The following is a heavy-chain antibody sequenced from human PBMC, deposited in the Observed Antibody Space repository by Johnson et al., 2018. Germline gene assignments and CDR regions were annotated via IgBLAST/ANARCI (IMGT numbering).Heavy chain of an antibody. CDR1: GFTFSNYW. D-gene: IGHD1-26*01. J-gene: IGHJ3*02. Sequence: VQLQESGGGLVQAGGSLRLSCAASGFTFSNYWMHWVRQAPGKGLVWVSRINSDGSSTNYADSVKGRFTISRDTAKNTLNLQMNSLRAEDTAVYYCAREGGMRGYAFDIWGQGTMVTGSS. CDR2: INSDGSST. CDR3: AREGGMRGYAFDI. V-gene: IGHV3-74*01.